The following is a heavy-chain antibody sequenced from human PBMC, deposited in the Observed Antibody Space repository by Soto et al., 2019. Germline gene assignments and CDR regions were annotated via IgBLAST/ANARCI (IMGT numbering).Heavy chain of an antibody. D-gene: IGHD3-3*01. J-gene: IGHJ5*02. CDR1: GGSISSGGYY. V-gene: IGHV4-31*03. Sequence: SETLSLTCTVSGGSISSGGYYWSWIRQHPGKGLEWIGYIYYSGSTYYNPSLKSRVTISVDTSKNQFSLKLSSVTAADTAVYYCARKALRFSAANWFDPWGQGTLVTVSS. CDR3: ARKALRFSAANWFDP. CDR2: IYYSGST.